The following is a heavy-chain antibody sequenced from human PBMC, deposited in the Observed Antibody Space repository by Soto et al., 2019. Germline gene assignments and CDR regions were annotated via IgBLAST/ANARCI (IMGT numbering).Heavy chain of an antibody. CDR3: ASDSGRGVLDF. D-gene: IGHD2-8*02. Sequence: SETLSLTCTVAGGSISSYYWSWIRQPPGKGLEWIGYISYSGSTNYNPSLKSRGTISVETCKNQFSLKLSSVSAAATAVYYCASDSGRGVLDFWGQGSLVT. V-gene: IGHV4-59*01. CDR1: GGSISSYY. CDR2: ISYSGST. J-gene: IGHJ4*02.